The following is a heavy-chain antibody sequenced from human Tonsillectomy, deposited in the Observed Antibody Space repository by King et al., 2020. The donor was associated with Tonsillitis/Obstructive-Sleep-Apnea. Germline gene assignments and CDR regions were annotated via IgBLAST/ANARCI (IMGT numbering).Heavy chain of an antibody. D-gene: IGHD6-19*01. CDR2: ISYDGSNK. J-gene: IGHJ4*02. Sequence: VQLVESGGGVVQPGRSLRLSCAASGFTFSSYAMHWVRQAPGKGLEWVAVISYDGSNKYYADSVKGRFTISRDNSKNTLYLQMNSLRAEDTAVYYCARDSGGVAGPNLFDYWGQGTLVTVSS. CDR1: GFTFSSYA. V-gene: IGHV3-30*04. CDR3: ARDSGGVAGPNLFDY.